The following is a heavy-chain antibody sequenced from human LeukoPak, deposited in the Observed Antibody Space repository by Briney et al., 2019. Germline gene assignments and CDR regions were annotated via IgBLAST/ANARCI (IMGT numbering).Heavy chain of an antibody. CDR1: GGSISSSNW. Sequence: SGTLSLTCAVSGGSISSSNWWSWVRQPPGQGLEWIGEIYHSGGTNYNPSLKSRVTISVDKSKNQFSLKLSSVTAADTAVYYCARGNYYDSSGYYSSPYSWFDPWGQGTLVTVSS. CDR2: IYHSGGT. D-gene: IGHD3-22*01. V-gene: IGHV4-4*02. CDR3: ARGNYYDSSGYYSSPYSWFDP. J-gene: IGHJ5*02.